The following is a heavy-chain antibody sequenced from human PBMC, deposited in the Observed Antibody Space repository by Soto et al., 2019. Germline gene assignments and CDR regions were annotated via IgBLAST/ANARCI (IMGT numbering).Heavy chain of an antibody. D-gene: IGHD3-22*01. Sequence: GGSLRLSCAASGFTFRSFGMSWVRQAPGKGLEWLSGISDSGGRTDYADSVKGRFTISRDNSKNTLYLLLSSLRAEDTAVYYCAKRSRRYDSSGSLGDFDYWGQGTLVTVSS. J-gene: IGHJ4*02. V-gene: IGHV3-23*01. CDR2: ISDSGGRT. CDR3: AKRSRRYDSSGSLGDFDY. CDR1: GFTFRSFG.